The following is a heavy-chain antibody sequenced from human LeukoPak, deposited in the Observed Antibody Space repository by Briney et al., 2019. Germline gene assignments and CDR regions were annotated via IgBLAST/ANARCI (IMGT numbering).Heavy chain of an antibody. D-gene: IGHD2-8*01. J-gene: IGHJ3*02. CDR3: ATGFNGVPLDAFDI. CDR1: GYTLTELS. Sequence: ASVKVSCKVSGYTLTELSMHWVRQAPGKGLEWMGGFDPEDGETIYAQKFQGRVTMTEDTSTDTAYMELSSLRSEDTAVYYCATGFNGVPLDAFDIWGQGTMVTVS. CDR2: FDPEDGET. V-gene: IGHV1-24*01.